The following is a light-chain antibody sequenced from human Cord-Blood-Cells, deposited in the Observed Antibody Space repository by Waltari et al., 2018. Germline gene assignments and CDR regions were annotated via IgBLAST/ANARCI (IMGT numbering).Light chain of an antibody. CDR2: RTN. CDR1: SGSVSTSFY. Sequence: TVVTHDPSFSVYPRGPVTLNCCSNSGSVSTSFYPNLYQQTPGQAPRPLIYRTNTRSPGPPDRFSGSIRGNKAALTITGAQADDESDYYCVLYMSSSISVFGGGTKLTVL. J-gene: IGLJ3*02. CDR3: VLYMSSSISV. V-gene: IGLV8-61*01.